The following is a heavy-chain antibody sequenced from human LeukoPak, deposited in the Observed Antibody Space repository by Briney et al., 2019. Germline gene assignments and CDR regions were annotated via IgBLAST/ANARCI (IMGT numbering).Heavy chain of an antibody. Sequence: GGSLRLSCAASGFTFSSYSMNWVRQAPGKGLEWVSSISSSSSYIYYADSLKGRFTISRDNAKKSVYLQMNSLRAEDTAVYYCARGALDPATPFDSWGQGTLVTVSS. J-gene: IGHJ5*01. V-gene: IGHV3-21*01. CDR1: GFTFSSYS. CDR2: ISSSSSYI. CDR3: ARGALDPATPFDS. D-gene: IGHD2-15*01.